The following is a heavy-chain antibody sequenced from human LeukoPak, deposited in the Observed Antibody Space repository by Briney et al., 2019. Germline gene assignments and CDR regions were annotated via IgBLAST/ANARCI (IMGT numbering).Heavy chain of an antibody. Sequence: SVKVSCKASGYTFTSYAISWVRQAPGQGLEWMGRIIPILGIANYAQKFQGRVTITADKSTSTAYMELSSLRSEDTAVYYCAQRGLTGTFDYWGQGTLVTVSS. V-gene: IGHV1-69*04. CDR1: GYTFTSYA. D-gene: IGHD1-20*01. J-gene: IGHJ4*02. CDR3: AQRGLTGTFDY. CDR2: IIPILGIA.